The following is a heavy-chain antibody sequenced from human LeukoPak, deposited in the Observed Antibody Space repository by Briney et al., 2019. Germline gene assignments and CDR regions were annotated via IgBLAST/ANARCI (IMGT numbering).Heavy chain of an antibody. V-gene: IGHV4-59*08. CDR1: GDSINGHY. D-gene: IGHD6-19*01. J-gene: IGHJ4*02. CDR3: ARRDTGWNYCDY. CDR2: IHYKGST. Sequence: SETRSLTCTISGDSINGHYWSWIRQPPGKRLEWIGDIHYKGSTNYNLSLKSRVTISVDTSKNHLSLNLTSVLAADTAIYYCARRDTGWNYCDYWGQGILVTVSS.